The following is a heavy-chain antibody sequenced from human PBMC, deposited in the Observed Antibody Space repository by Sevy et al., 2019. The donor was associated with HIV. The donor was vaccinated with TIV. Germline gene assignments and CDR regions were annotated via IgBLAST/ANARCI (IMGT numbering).Heavy chain of an antibody. Sequence: GESLKISCKGSGYRFISYLIGWVRQMPGKGLEWMGIIYPGDSDIRYSPSFQGQVTISADKSISTAYLQWSSLQASDTAMYFCARRGFDSSGYPQYYFDYWGQGTLVTVSS. J-gene: IGHJ4*02. CDR2: IYPGDSDI. CDR1: GYRFISYL. CDR3: ARRGFDSSGYPQYYFDY. D-gene: IGHD3-22*01. V-gene: IGHV5-51*01.